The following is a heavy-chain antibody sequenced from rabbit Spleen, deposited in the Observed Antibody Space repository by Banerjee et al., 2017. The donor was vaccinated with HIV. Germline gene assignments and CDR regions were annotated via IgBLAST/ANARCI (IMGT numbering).Heavy chain of an antibody. J-gene: IGHJ4*01. CDR1: GFSFSNKAV. CDR2: INAVTGKA. D-gene: IGHD4-1*01. CDR3: ARDLDVVFGCIVCW. Sequence: QEQLVESGGGLVKPEGSLKLSCTASGFSFSNKAVMCWVRQAPGKGLEWIACINAVTGKAVSASWAKGRFTFSKTSSTTVTLQWTSLTAADTATFFCARDLDVVFGCIVCWWGAGTLVTVS. V-gene: IGHV1S45*01.